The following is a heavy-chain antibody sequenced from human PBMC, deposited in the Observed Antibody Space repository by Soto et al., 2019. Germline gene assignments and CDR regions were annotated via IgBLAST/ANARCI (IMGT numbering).Heavy chain of an antibody. CDR1: GFTFSSYS. V-gene: IGHV3-21*01. CDR2: ISSSSSYI. J-gene: IGHJ6*02. CDR3: ASQTSGYYYYGMDV. Sequence: GGSLRLSCAASGFTFSSYSMNWVRQAPGKGLEWVSSISSSSSYIYYADSVKGRFTISRDNAKNSLYLQMNSLSAEDTAVYYCASQTSGYYYYGMDVWGQGTTVTVSS.